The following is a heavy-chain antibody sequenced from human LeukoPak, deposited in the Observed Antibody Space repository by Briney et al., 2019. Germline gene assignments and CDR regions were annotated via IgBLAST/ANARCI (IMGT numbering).Heavy chain of an antibody. V-gene: IGHV4-34*01. CDR2: INHSGST. CDR3: ARDQIWRARSRFDP. J-gene: IGHJ5*02. Sequence: SETLSLTCAVYGGSFSGYYWSWIRQPPGKGLEWIGEINHSGSTNYNPSLKSRVTISVDTSKNQFSLKLSSVTAADTAVYYCARDQIWRARSRFDPWGQGTLVTVSS. CDR1: GGSFSGYY.